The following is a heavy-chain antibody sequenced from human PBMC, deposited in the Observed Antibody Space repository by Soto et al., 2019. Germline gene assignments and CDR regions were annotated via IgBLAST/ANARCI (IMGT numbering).Heavy chain of an antibody. J-gene: IGHJ4*02. Sequence: QVQLVQSGAEVKKPGASVKVSCKASGSTFTSYDINWVRQATGQGLEWMGWMNPNSGNTGYAQKLQGSVTMTRNTSISTAYMELSSRISEDTAVYYCALGDPLPCEYCGQGTLVTVSS. V-gene: IGHV1-8*01. CDR2: MNPNSGNT. CDR3: ALGDPLPCEY. CDR1: GSTFTSYD. D-gene: IGHD4-17*01.